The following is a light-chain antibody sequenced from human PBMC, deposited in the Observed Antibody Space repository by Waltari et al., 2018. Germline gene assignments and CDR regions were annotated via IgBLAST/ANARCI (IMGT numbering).Light chain of an antibody. CDR1: LSICLD. J-gene: IGKJ1*01. CDR3: QNYERLPAT. CDR2: HAS. Sequence: SCRASLSICLDLAWYQQKAGQAPRLLTSHASSRATGIPDRFSGSGSGTDFSLTISRLEPEDFAVYYCQNYERLPATFGQGTKVEIK. V-gene: IGKV3-20*01.